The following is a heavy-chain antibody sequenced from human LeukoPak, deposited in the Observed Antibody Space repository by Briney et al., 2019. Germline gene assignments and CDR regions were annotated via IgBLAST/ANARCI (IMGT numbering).Heavy chain of an antibody. CDR1: GYTFTNYY. Sequence: VKVSCKASGYTFTNYYMHWVRQAPGHGLEWMGIINPDSDSTNYAQKFQGRVTMTRDTSTSTVNMELSSLRSEDTAVYYCARAYNYDSTGLDYWGQGTLVIVSS. D-gene: IGHD3-22*01. J-gene: IGHJ4*02. CDR2: INPDSDST. CDR3: ARAYNYDSTGLDY. V-gene: IGHV1-46*01.